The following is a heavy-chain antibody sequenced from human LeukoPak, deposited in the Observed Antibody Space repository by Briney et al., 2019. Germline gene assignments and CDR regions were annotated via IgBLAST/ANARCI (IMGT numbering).Heavy chain of an antibody. CDR1: GFTFSSYE. D-gene: IGHD3-3*01. CDR2: ISSSSSYI. J-gene: IGHJ6*03. Sequence: PGGSLRLSCAASGFTFSSYEMNWVRQAPGKGLEWVSSISSSSSYIYYADSVKGRFTISRDNAKNSLYLQMNSLRAEDTAVYYCAAYDFWSGTRYYYMDVWGKGTTVTVSS. CDR3: AAYDFWSGTRYYYMDV. V-gene: IGHV3-21*01.